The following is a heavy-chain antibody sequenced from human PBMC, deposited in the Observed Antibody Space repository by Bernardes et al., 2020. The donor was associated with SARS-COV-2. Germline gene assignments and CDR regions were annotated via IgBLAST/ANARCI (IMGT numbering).Heavy chain of an antibody. J-gene: IGHJ6*01. CDR1: VNPTTTRDYY. Sequence: SETLSLTSIVPVNPTTTRDYYGGWIRRPPGKGLEGIGSRYRDGSTNYPPSLKSQVTISADTSKNQFSLKLTSVSSTDTAVYFCTRHVYSYDITGSMDVWGQGTTITVSS. CDR3: TRHVYSYDITGSMDV. V-gene: IGHV4-39*01. CDR2: RYRDGST. D-gene: IGHD3-9*01.